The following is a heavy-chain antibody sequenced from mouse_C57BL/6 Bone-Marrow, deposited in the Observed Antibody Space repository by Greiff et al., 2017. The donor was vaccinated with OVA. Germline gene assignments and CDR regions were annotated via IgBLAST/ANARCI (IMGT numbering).Heavy chain of an antibody. J-gene: IGHJ3*01. CDR2: ISDGGSYT. CDR1: GFTFSSYA. CDR3: ARDKGYDGYPAWFAY. Sequence: EVQRVESGGGLVKPGGSLKLSCAASGFTFSSYAMSWVRQTPEKRLEWVATISDGGSYTYYPDNVKGRFTISRDNAKNNLYLQMSHLKSEDTAMYYCARDKGYDGYPAWFAYWGQGTLVTVSA. D-gene: IGHD2-3*01. V-gene: IGHV5-4*01.